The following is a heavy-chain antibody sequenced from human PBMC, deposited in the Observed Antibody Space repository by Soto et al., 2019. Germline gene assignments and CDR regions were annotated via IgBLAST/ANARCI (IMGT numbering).Heavy chain of an antibody. D-gene: IGHD2-8*01. CDR1: RYAFRTYD. CDR2: ISTYNGNT. Sequence: VKSDGKAARYAFRTYDISRVRQTPGQGLEWMGRISTYNGNTNYPQSLQGRLTLTTDTSTTTAYMELRSLRSDDTAVYYCARDPYHVLMVNAPNLYGMDVWGQGTTVTVSS. J-gene: IGHJ6*02. V-gene: IGHV1-18*01. CDR3: ARDPYHVLMVNAPNLYGMDV.